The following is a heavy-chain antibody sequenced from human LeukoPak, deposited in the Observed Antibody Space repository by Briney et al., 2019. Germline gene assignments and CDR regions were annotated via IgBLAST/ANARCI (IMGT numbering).Heavy chain of an antibody. J-gene: IGHJ3*02. CDR1: GGSISSGGYY. CDR2: IYYSGST. V-gene: IGHV4-31*03. Sequence: SETLSLTCTVSGGSISSGGYYWSWIRQHPGKGLEWIGYIYYSGSTYYNPSLKSRVTISVDTSKNQFSLQLNSVTPEDTAVYYCARVLRAFSPYDAFDIWGQGTMVTVSS. CDR3: ARVLRAFSPYDAFDI.